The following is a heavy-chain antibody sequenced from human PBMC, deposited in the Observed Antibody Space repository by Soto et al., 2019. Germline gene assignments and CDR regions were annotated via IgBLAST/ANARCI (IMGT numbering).Heavy chain of an antibody. Sequence: EVQLVESGGGLVKPGGSLRLSCVASGFTFSSNSMNWVRQAPGKGLEWVSSISSSGSYIYYADSMKGRFTISRDNAKNSLYLQMNSLRAEDTAVYYCARERGYCSGGSCYEFGSAYFQQWGQGTLVTVSS. CDR2: ISSSGSYI. CDR3: ARERGYCSGGSCYEFGSAYFQQ. J-gene: IGHJ1*01. D-gene: IGHD2-15*01. V-gene: IGHV3-21*01. CDR1: GFTFSSNS.